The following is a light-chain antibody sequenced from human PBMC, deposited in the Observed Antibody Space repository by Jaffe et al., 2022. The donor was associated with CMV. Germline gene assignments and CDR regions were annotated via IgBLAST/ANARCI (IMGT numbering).Light chain of an antibody. CDR3: QQYNDWHT. J-gene: IGKJ2*01. Sequence: EIVMTQSPATLSVSPGDSATLSCRASQSVNSNLAWFQQKPGQAPRLLIFGASTRATGIPARFSGSGSGTEFTLTITSLQSEDFAVYYCQQYNDWHTFGQGTKLEIK. CDR2: GAS. CDR1: QSVNSN. V-gene: IGKV3-15*01.